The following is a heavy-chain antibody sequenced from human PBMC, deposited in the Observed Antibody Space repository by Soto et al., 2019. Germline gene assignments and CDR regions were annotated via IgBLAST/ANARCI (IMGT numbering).Heavy chain of an antibody. V-gene: IGHV4-34*01. CDR2: IDHSGST. CDR1: GGSFSGYY. J-gene: IGHJ6*02. Sequence: SETLSLTCAVYGGSFSGYYWSWIRQPPGKGLEWIGEIDHSGSTNYNPSLKSRVTISVDTAKKQFSLKLSSVTAADTAVYYCVRPGLGRLHGLVDVWGQGTTVTVSS. CDR3: VRPGLGRLHGLVDV. D-gene: IGHD4-4*01.